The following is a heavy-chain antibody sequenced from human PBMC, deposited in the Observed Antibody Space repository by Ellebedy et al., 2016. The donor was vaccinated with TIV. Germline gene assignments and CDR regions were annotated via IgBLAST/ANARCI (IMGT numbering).Heavy chain of an antibody. Sequence: GESLKISXAASGFTFSSYSMNWVRQAPGKGLEWVSSISSSSYIYYADSVKGRFTISRDNAKNSLYLQMNSLRAEDTAVYYCARLSTMVRGTINAYYGMDVWGQGTTVTVSS. J-gene: IGHJ6*02. V-gene: IGHV3-21*01. CDR2: ISSSSYI. D-gene: IGHD3-10*01. CDR3: ARLSTMVRGTINAYYGMDV. CDR1: GFTFSSYS.